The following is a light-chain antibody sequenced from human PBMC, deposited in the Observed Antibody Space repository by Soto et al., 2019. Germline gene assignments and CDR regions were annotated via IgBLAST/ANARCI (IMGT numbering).Light chain of an antibody. CDR3: QHYNSYSEA. CDR2: KAS. J-gene: IGKJ1*01. CDR1: QTISSW. Sequence: DIQMTQSPSTLSGSVGDRVTITCRASQTISSWLAWYQQKPGKAPKLLIYKASTLKSGVPSRFRGSGSGTEFTLTISSLHPDDFATYYCQHYNSYSEAFGQGTKVELK. V-gene: IGKV1-5*03.